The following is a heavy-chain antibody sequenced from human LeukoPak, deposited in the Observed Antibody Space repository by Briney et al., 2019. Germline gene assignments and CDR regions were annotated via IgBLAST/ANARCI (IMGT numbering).Heavy chain of an antibody. J-gene: IGHJ4*02. CDR1: GFTFSSYE. D-gene: IGHD2-15*01. Sequence: PGGSLRLSCAASGFTFSSYEMNWVRQVPGKGLEWVSYISSSGATKYYADSVKGRLTISRDNAKNSLYLRINSLRAEDMALYYCAKEDYSLGYFDYWGQGTLVTVSS. CDR2: ISSSGATK. CDR3: AKEDYSLGYFDY. V-gene: IGHV3-48*03.